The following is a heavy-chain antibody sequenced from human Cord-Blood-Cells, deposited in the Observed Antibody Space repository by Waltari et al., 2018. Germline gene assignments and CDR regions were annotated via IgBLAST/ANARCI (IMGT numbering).Heavy chain of an antibody. J-gene: IGHJ4*02. CDR3: ARDLQVFWSGYYDY. CDR2: IYYSWST. CDR1: GGSISSSSYY. D-gene: IGHD3-3*01. Sequence: QLQLQASGPGLVKPSETLSLTCTVSGGSISSSSYYWGWIRQPPGKGLEWIGSIYYSWSTYYNPSLKSRVTISVDTSKNQFSLKLSSVTAADTAVYYCARDLQVFWSGYYDYWGQGTLVTVSS. V-gene: IGHV4-39*01.